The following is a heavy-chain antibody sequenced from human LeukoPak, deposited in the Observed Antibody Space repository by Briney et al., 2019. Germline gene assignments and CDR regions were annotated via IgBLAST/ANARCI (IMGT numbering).Heavy chain of an antibody. V-gene: IGHV3-7*05. J-gene: IGHJ4*02. Sequence: GGSLRLSCAASGFTFSRYWMSWVRQAPGKGLEWVANIKQDGSEKYYVDSVKGRFTISRDNAKNSLYLQMNSLRTEDTAVYYCSNSHIRDRWGQGTLVTVSS. CDR1: GFTFSRYW. CDR3: SNSHIRDR. CDR2: IKQDGSEK. D-gene: IGHD2-21*01.